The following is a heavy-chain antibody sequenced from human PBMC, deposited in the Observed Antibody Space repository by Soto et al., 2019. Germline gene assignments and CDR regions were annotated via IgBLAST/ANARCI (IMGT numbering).Heavy chain of an antibody. J-gene: IGHJ5*02. CDR3: ARGIFIGDDFWSGYSNWFDP. Sequence: QVQLVQSGAEVKKPGASVKVSCKASGYTFTSYYMHWVRQAPGQGLEWMGIINPSGGSTSYAQKFQGRVTMTRDTSTSTVYMELSSLRSEDTAVYYCARGIFIGDDFWSGYSNWFDPWGQGTLVTVSS. D-gene: IGHD3-3*01. CDR1: GYTFTSYY. V-gene: IGHV1-46*01. CDR2: INPSGGST.